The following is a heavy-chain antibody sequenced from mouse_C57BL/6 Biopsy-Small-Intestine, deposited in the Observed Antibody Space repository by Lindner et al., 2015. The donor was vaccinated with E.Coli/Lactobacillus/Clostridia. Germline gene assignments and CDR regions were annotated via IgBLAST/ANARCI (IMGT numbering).Heavy chain of an antibody. J-gene: IGHJ2*01. CDR2: IDSGSTTI. D-gene: IGHD4-1*01. CDR1: GFTFSDYG. Sequence: VQLQESGGGLVKPGGSLKLSCAASGFTFSDYGMHWARQAPEKGLEWVAYIDSGSTTIYYADTLKGRFTISRDNAKNTLFLQMTSLRSEDTAMYYCSRGTGRGFDYWGQGTTLTVSS. V-gene: IGHV5-17*01. CDR3: SRGTGRGFDY.